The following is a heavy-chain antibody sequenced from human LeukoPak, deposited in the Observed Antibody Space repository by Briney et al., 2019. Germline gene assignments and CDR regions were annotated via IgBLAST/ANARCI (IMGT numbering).Heavy chain of an antibody. CDR3: ARGADSSGYYSIFYFDY. CDR2: IYYSGST. CDR1: GDSVSSGSYY. D-gene: IGHD3-22*01. J-gene: IGHJ4*02. Sequence: SETLSLTCTVSGDSVSSGSYYWSCIRQPPGKGLECIGYIYYSGSTNYNPSLRSRVTISVDTSKNQFSLKLSSVTAADTAVYYLARGADSSGYYSIFYFDYWGQGTLVTVSS. V-gene: IGHV4-61*01.